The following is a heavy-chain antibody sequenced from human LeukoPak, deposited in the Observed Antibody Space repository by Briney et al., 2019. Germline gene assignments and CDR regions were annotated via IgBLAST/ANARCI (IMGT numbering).Heavy chain of an antibody. V-gene: IGHV3-23*01. CDR1: GFIFSSYA. D-gene: IGHD3-16*01. CDR3: AKGLFMRDY. CDR2: VAGSGT. J-gene: IGHJ4*02. Sequence: GGSLRLSCAASGFIFSSYAMKWVRQAPGKGLEWVSTVAGSGTYYADSVKGRFTISRDNSKNTLYLQMNSLRAEDTAVYYCAKGLFMRDYWGQGTLVTVSS.